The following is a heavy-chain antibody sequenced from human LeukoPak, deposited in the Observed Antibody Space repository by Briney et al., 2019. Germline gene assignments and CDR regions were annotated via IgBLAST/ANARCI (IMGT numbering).Heavy chain of an antibody. Sequence: QPGGSLRLSCAASGFTFSNHWMSWVRQAPGKGLEWVANIKQDRSEKYYVDSVKGRFTISRDNAKNSLYLQMNSLRAEDTAVYYCARRPVAYSYDSSGYSPVYYFDYWGQGTLVTVSS. CDR2: IKQDRSEK. V-gene: IGHV3-7*01. CDR1: GFTFSNHW. J-gene: IGHJ4*02. D-gene: IGHD3-22*01. CDR3: ARRPVAYSYDSSGYSPVYYFDY.